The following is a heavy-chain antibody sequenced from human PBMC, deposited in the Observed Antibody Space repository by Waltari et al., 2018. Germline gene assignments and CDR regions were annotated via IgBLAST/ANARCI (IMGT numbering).Heavy chain of an antibody. CDR2: RKPNSSGT. D-gene: IGHD4-17*01. Sequence: QVQLVQSGAEVKKPGASVKVSCKASGYTFTGYCMHWMRQASGQGLEWMGGRKPNSSGTNEAQKFQGRVMKTRDTTISTAYMELSRLRSDDAAVYYWARDLPYGDCEANFDYWGQGTLVTVSS. CDR1: GYTFTGYC. CDR3: ARDLPYGDCEANFDY. J-gene: IGHJ4*02. V-gene: IGHV1-2*02.